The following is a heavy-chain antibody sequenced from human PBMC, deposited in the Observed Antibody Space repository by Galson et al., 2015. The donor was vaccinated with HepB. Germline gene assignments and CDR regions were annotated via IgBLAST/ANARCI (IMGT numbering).Heavy chain of an antibody. D-gene: IGHD3-22*01. Sequence: SLRLSCAASGFTVSSNYMSWVRQAPGKGLEWVSVIYSGGSTYYADSVKGRFTISRDNSKNTLYLQMNSLRAEDTAVYYCARVSRYYYDSSCYEYWGRGTLVTVSS. CDR1: GFTVSSNY. V-gene: IGHV3-66*02. CDR3: ARVSRYYYDSSCYEY. J-gene: IGHJ4*02. CDR2: IYSGGST.